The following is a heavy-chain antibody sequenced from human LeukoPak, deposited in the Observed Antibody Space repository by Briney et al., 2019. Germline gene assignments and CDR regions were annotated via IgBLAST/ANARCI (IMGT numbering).Heavy chain of an antibody. V-gene: IGHV3-21*01. CDR2: ISSSSSYI. CDR1: GFTFSSYS. Sequence: GGSLRLSCAASGFTFSSYSMNWVRQAPGKGLEWVSSISSSSSYIYYADSVKGRFTISRDNAKNSLYLQMNSLRAEDTAVYYCASGQRDGYMFAYWGQGTLVTVSS. J-gene: IGHJ4*02. D-gene: IGHD5-24*01. CDR3: ASGQRDGYMFAY.